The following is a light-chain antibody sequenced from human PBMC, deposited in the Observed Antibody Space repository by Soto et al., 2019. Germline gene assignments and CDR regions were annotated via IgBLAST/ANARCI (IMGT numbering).Light chain of an antibody. Sequence: IQVTQSPSTLSSSVGDRVTITCRASQSISSGLAWYQQKPGKAPKLLIYEASSLQSGVPSRFTGSGSGTNFTLTISCLQSEDFATYYCQQCYSYPWTFGQGTKVDIK. CDR3: QQCYSYPWT. V-gene: IGKV1-5*01. J-gene: IGKJ1*01. CDR2: EAS. CDR1: QSISSG.